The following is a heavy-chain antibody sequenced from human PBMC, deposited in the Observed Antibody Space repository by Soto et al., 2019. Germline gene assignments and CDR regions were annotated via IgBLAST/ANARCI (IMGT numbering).Heavy chain of an antibody. V-gene: IGHV4-59*01. D-gene: IGHD3-9*01. Sequence: SETLSLTCTVSGGSISSYYWSWIRQPPGKGLEWIGYIYYSGSTNYNPSLKSRVTISVDTSKNQFSLKLSSVTAADTAVYYCARGGGTGYSPFDYWGQGTLVTVSS. CDR3: ARGGGTGYSPFDY. CDR2: IYYSGST. CDR1: GGSISSYY. J-gene: IGHJ4*02.